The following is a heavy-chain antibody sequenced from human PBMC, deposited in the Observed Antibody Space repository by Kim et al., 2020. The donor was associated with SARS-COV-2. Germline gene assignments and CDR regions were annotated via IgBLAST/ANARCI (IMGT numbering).Heavy chain of an antibody. V-gene: IGHV3-23*01. Sequence: GGSLRLSCAASGFTFSSYAMSWVRQAPGKGLEWVSAISGSGGSTYYADSVKGRFTISRDNSKNTLYLQMNSLRAEDTAVYYCAKDGDSYAQIPNAFDIWGQGTMVTVSS. CDR1: GFTFSSYA. CDR2: ISGSGGST. D-gene: IGHD5-18*01. CDR3: AKDGDSYAQIPNAFDI. J-gene: IGHJ3*02.